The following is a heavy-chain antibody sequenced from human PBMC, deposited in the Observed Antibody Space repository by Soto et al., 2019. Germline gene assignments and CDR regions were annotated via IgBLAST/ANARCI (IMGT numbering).Heavy chain of an antibody. D-gene: IGHD4-4*01. CDR1: GGSISSYY. CDR3: ERLGLQGAFDI. Sequence: SETLSLTCTVSGGSISSYYWSWIRQPPGKGLEWIGYIYYSGSTNYNPSLKSRVTISVDTSKNQFSLKLSSVTAADTAVYYCERLGLQGAFDIWGQGTMVTVS. CDR2: IYYSGST. V-gene: IGHV4-59*08. J-gene: IGHJ3*02.